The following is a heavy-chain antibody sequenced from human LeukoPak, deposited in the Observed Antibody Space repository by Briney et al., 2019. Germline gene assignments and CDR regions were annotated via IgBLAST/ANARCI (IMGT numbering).Heavy chain of an antibody. V-gene: IGHV3-7*01. CDR1: GFTFSNAW. Sequence: GGSLRLSCTASGFTFSNAWMNWVRQAPGKGLEWVANIKQDGSEKYYVDSVKGRFTISRDNAKNSLYLQMNSLRAKDTAVYYCARDHPNSSGWKRSFDYWGQGTLVTVSS. J-gene: IGHJ4*02. CDR3: ARDHPNSSGWKRSFDY. CDR2: IKQDGSEK. D-gene: IGHD6-19*01.